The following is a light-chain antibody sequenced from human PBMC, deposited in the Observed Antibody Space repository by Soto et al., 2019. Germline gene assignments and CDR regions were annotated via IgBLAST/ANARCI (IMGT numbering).Light chain of an antibody. Sequence: DIVMTQSPDSLAVSLGERATINCKSSQTILYRSNNKDCLAWYQKKPGQPPKLLIYWASTRESGVPDRFSGSGSGTDFTLTISSLQAEDVAVYYCQQYDSTPLTFGQGTRLEMK. J-gene: IGKJ5*01. CDR1: QTILYRSNNKDC. V-gene: IGKV4-1*01. CDR3: QQYDSTPLT. CDR2: WAS.